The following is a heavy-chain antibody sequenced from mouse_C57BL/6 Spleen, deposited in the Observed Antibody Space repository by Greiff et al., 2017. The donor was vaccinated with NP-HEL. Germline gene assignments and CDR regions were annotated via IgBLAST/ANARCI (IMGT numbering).Heavy chain of an antibody. V-gene: IGHV3-6*01. D-gene: IGHD1-1*01. J-gene: IGHJ2*01. CDR2: ISYDGSN. CDR3: ARYYYGSRDRFDY. Sequence: EVQLVESGPGLVKPSQSLSLTCSVTGYSITSGYYWNWIRQFPGNKLEWMGYISYDGSNNYNPSLKNRISITRDTSKNQFFLKLNSVTTEDTATYYCARYYYGSRDRFDYWGQGTTLTVSS. CDR1: GYSITSGYY.